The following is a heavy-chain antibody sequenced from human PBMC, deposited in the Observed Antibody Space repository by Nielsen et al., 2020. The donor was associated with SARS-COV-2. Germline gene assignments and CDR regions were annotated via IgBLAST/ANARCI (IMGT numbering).Heavy chain of an antibody. CDR1: GGSISSSSYY. Sequence: SETLSLTCTVSGGSISSSSYYWGWIRQPPGKGLEWIGSIYYSGSTYYNPSLKSRVTISVDTSKNQFSLKLSSVTAADTAVYYCARSYGDYVPFDYWGQGTLVTVSS. V-gene: IGHV4-39*07. D-gene: IGHD4-17*01. J-gene: IGHJ4*02. CDR3: ARSYGDYVPFDY. CDR2: IYYSGST.